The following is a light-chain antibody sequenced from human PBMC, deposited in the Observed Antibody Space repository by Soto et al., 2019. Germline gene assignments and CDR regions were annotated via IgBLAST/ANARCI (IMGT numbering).Light chain of an antibody. V-gene: IGKV1-5*01. CDR3: QQYNSYSQT. J-gene: IGKJ1*01. Sequence: DIQLTESPSFLAASVGDIFTITGRASQRISSWLAWYQQKPGKAPKLLIYDASSLESGVPSRFSGSGSGTEFTLTISSLQPDDFATYYCQQYNSYSQTFGQGTKVDI. CDR1: QRISSW. CDR2: DAS.